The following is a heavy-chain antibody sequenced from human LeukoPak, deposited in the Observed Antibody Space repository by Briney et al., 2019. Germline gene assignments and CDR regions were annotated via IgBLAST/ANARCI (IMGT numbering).Heavy chain of an antibody. Sequence: SETLSLTCTVSGGSISSGSYYWSWIRQPAGKGLEWIGRIYTSGSTNYNPSLKSRVTMSVDTSKNQFSLKLSSVTAADTAVYYCVRQAAAGNNGYWGQGTLVTVSS. CDR2: IYTSGST. CDR3: VRQAAAGNNGY. J-gene: IGHJ4*02. CDR1: GGSISSGSYY. V-gene: IGHV4-61*02. D-gene: IGHD6-13*01.